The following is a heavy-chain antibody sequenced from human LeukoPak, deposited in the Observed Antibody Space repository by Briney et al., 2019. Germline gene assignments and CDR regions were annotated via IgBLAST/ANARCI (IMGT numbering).Heavy chain of an antibody. CDR1: GGTFSSYA. D-gene: IGHD3-10*01. CDR3: AREWSFELDY. CDR2: IIPIFGTA. J-gene: IGHJ4*02. V-gene: IGHV1-69*06. Sequence: GSSVKVSCKASGGTFSSYAISWVRQAPGQGLEWMGGIIPIFGTANYAQKFQGRDTITADKSTSTAYMELSRLRSEDTAVYYCAREWSFELDYWGQGTLVTVSS.